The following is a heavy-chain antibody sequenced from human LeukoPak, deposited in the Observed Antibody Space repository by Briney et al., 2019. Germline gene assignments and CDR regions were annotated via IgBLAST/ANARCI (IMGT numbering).Heavy chain of an antibody. CDR1: GYTFTGYY. V-gene: IGHV1-2*02. D-gene: IGHD5-12*01. J-gene: IGHJ4*02. Sequence: GASVKVSCKASGYTFTGYYMHWVRQAPGQGLEWMGWINPNSGGTNYAQKFQGRVTMTRDTSISTAYMELSRLRSDDTAVYYCAREWLRFSSHPNDYWGQGTLITVSS. CDR2: INPNSGGT. CDR3: AREWLRFSSHPNDY.